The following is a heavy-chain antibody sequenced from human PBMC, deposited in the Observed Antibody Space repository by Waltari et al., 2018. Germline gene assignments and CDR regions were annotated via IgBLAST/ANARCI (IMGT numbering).Heavy chain of an antibody. D-gene: IGHD3-16*01. Sequence: QVQLVQSGAEVKRPEASVKVSCKASGYTFTGYYMHWVRQAPGQGLEWMGWINPNSGGTNYAQKFQGRVTMTRDTSISTAYMELSRLRSDDTAVYYCARGGGEQPPPYYYYGMDVWGQGTTVTVSS. CDR3: ARGGGEQPPPYYYYGMDV. V-gene: IGHV1-2*02. CDR1: GYTFTGYY. CDR2: INPNSGGT. J-gene: IGHJ6*02.